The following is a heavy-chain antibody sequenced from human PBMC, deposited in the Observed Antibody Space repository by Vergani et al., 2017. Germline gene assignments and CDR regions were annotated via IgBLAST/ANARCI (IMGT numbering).Heavy chain of an antibody. V-gene: IGHV3-30-3*01. CDR1: GFTFSSYA. Sequence: QVQLVESGGGVVQPGRSLRLSCAASGFTFSSYAMHWVRQAPGKGLEWVAVISYDGSNKYYADSVKGRFTISRDNSKNTLYLQRNSLRAEDTAVYYCARDARVPEYYFDYWGQGTLVTVSS. CDR3: ARDARVPEYYFDY. CDR2: ISYDGSNK. J-gene: IGHJ4*02.